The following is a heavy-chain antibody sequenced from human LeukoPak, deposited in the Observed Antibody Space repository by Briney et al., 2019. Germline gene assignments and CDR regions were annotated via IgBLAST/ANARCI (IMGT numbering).Heavy chain of an antibody. CDR2: IGISSGNT. V-gene: IGHV3-48*04. J-gene: IGHJ4*02. D-gene: IGHD5-12*01. Sequence: GGSLRLSSAASGFTFSSYSMNWVRQAPGKGLEWISYIGISSGNTKYADSVKGRFTISGDNAKNSLYLQMNSLRVEDTAVYYCARDYRYAFDNWGQGILVTVSS. CDR1: GFTFSSYS. CDR3: ARDYRYAFDN.